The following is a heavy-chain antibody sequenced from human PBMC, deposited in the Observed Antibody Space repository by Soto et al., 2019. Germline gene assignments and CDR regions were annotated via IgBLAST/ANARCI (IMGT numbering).Heavy chain of an antibody. CDR1: GGTFSSYR. D-gene: IGHD6-13*01. V-gene: IGHV1-69*13. CDR2: IVPIYRTA. J-gene: IGHJ4*02. CDR3: ARGSGAKLSSS. Sequence: ASVKVSCKASGGTFSSYRINWVRQAPGQGLEWVGGIVPIYRTADYAQKFQGRVTITADESARTAYMELRSLKSQDTAVYYCARGSGAKLSSSWGQGTLVTLL.